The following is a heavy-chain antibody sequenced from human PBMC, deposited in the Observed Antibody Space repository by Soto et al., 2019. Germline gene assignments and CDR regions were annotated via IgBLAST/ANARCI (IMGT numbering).Heavy chain of an antibody. CDR1: GGSISNNNW. Sequence: QVQLQESGPGLVKPSGTLSLTCAVSGGSISNNNWWSWIRQPPGKGLEWIGEIYHSGSTNYNPSLKSRVTISVDTSKNQFSLMLSSVTAADTAVYYCGRQPGHCDSTTCFGYYSVDVWGQGTTVIVS. V-gene: IGHV4-4*02. J-gene: IGHJ6*02. D-gene: IGHD2-2*01. CDR3: GRQPGHCDSTTCFGYYSVDV. CDR2: IYHSGST.